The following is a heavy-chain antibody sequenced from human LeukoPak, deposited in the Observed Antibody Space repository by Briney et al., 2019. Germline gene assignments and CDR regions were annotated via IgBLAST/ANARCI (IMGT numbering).Heavy chain of an antibody. J-gene: IGHJ3*02. V-gene: IGHV1-18*01. CDR2: ISAYNGNT. Sequence: GASVKVSCKASGYTFTSYAMNWVRQAPGQGLEWMGWISAYNGNTNYAQKLQGRVTMTTDTSTSTAYMELRSLRSDDTAVYYCARVGSYYDFWSGSQAAFDIWGQGTMVTVSS. CDR3: ARVGSYYDFWSGSQAAFDI. D-gene: IGHD3-3*01. CDR1: GYTFTSYA.